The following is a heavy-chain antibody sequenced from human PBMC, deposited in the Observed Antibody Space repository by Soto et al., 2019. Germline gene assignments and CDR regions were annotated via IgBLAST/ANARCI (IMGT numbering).Heavy chain of an antibody. CDR3: ARGGVVLMVYENYYYGMDV. CDR1: GGSFSGYY. Sequence: SETLSLTCAVYGGSFSGYYWSWIRQPPGKGLEWIGEINHSGSTNYNPSLKSRVTISVDTSKNQFSLKLSSVTAADTAVYYCARGGVVLMVYENYYYGMDVWGQGTTVTVSS. CDR2: INHSGST. D-gene: IGHD2-8*01. J-gene: IGHJ6*02. V-gene: IGHV4-34*01.